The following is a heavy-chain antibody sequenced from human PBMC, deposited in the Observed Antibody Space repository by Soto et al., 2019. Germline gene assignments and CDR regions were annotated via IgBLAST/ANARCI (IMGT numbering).Heavy chain of an antibody. CDR2: IKEDASEE. CDR1: GFTFSTYW. CDR3: ATAISSTFSNFDS. J-gene: IGHJ4*02. Sequence: EVQLVQSGGDLVQPGGSLRLSCVASGFTFSTYWMTWVRQAPGMGLEWVAGIKEDASEEVYVDSVKGRFSISRDNAKNPLSVQLKSLRAEETAAYYCATAISSTFSNFDSWVQGSLVTVSS. V-gene: IGHV3-7*01. D-gene: IGHD2-2*01.